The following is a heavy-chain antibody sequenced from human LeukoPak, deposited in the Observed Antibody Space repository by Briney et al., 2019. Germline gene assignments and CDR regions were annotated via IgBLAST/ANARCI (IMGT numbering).Heavy chain of an antibody. CDR1: GYTFTSYY. Sequence: ASVKVSCKASGYTFTSYYMYWVRQAPGQGLEWMGIINPIGGSTTYAQRFQARVTMTRDMSTSTVYMELSSLRSEDTAVYYCARGRNYYDSSRYYYEGDAFDIWGQGTMVTVSS. D-gene: IGHD3-22*01. CDR2: INPIGGST. V-gene: IGHV1-46*01. J-gene: IGHJ3*02. CDR3: ARGRNYYDSSRYYYEGDAFDI.